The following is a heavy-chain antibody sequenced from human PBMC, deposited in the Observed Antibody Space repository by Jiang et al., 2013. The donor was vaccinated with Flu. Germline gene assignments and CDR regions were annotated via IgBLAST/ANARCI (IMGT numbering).Heavy chain of an antibody. CDR3: ARGYSSGWYTYYYYYGMDV. J-gene: IGHJ6*02. V-gene: IGHV1-18*01. Sequence: GAEVKKPGASVKVSCKASGYTFTSYGISWVRQAPGQGLEWMGWISAYNGNTNYAQKLQGRVTMTTDTSTSTAYMELRSLRSDDTAVYYCARGYSSGWYTYYYYYGMDVVGPRDHGSPSP. D-gene: IGHD6-19*01. CDR1: GYTFTSYG. CDR2: ISAYNGNT.